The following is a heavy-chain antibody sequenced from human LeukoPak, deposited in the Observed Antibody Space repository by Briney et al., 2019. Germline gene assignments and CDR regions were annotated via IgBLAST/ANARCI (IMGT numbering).Heavy chain of an antibody. CDR1: GGSISSSSDY. CDR3: AKDRGFGELLYFDY. J-gene: IGHJ4*02. CDR2: ISGSGGST. D-gene: IGHD3-10*01. Sequence: ETLSLTCTVSGGSISSSSDYWGWVRQAPGKGLEWVSAISGSGGSTYYADSVKGRFTISRDNSKNTLYLQMNSLRAEDTAVYYCAKDRGFGELLYFDYWGQGTLVTVSS. V-gene: IGHV3-23*01.